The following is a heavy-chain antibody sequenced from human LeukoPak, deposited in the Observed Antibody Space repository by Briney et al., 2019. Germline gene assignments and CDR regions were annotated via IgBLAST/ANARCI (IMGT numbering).Heavy chain of an antibody. J-gene: IGHJ4*02. CDR3: ANSHDYGDYYFDY. V-gene: IGHV4-38-2*02. CDR1: GYSISSGYY. D-gene: IGHD4-17*01. CDR2: IYHSGST. Sequence: SETLSLTCTVSGYSISSGYYWGWIRQPPGKGLEWIGSIYHSGSTYYNPSLKSRVTISVDASKNQFSLKLSSVTAADTALYYCANSHDYGDYYFDYWGQGTLVTVSS.